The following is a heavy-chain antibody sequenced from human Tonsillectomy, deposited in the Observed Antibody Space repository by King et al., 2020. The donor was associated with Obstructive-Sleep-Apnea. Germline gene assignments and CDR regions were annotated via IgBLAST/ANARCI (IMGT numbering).Heavy chain of an antibody. CDR2: IYYSGST. D-gene: IGHD2-21*01. CDR3: ARHIAGFIDY. J-gene: IGHJ4*02. CDR1: GGSISSYY. Sequence: QLQESGPGLVKPSETLSLTCTVSGGSISSYYWSWIRQPPGKGLEWIGYIYYSGSTNYNPSLKSRVTISVDTSKNQFSLKLSSVTAADTAVYYCARHIAGFIDYWGQGTLVTVSS. V-gene: IGHV4-59*08.